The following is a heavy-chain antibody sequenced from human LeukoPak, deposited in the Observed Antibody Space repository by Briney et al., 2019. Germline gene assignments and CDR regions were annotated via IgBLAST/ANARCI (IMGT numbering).Heavy chain of an antibody. J-gene: IGHJ4*02. CDR2: MNPNSGNT. Sequence: ASVKVSCKASGGTFTSYDINWVRQATGQGLEWMGWMNPNSGNTGYAQKFQGRVTITRNTSISTAYMELSSLRSEDTAVYYCARGQLDYDFWSGWTGFDDWGQGTLVTVSS. CDR1: GGTFTSYD. V-gene: IGHV1-8*03. D-gene: IGHD3-3*01. CDR3: ARGQLDYDFWSGWTGFDD.